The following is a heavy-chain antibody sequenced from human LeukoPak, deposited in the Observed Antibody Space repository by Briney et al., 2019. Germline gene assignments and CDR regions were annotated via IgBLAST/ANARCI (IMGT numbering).Heavy chain of an antibody. D-gene: IGHD2-2*01. J-gene: IGHJ4*02. Sequence: ASVKVSCKASGYTFTSYGISWVRQAPGQGLEWMGWISAYNGNTNYAQKLQGRVTMTTDTSTSTAYMELRSLRAEDTAVYYCAKGTSVVVVPASFDYWGQGTLVTVSS. V-gene: IGHV1-18*01. CDR3: AKGTSVVVVPASFDY. CDR2: ISAYNGNT. CDR1: GYTFTSYG.